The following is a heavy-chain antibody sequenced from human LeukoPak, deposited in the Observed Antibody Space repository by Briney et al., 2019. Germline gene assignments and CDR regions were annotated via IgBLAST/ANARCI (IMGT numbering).Heavy chain of an antibody. CDR1: GFSFNSYG. J-gene: IGHJ3*02. V-gene: IGHV3-30*18. D-gene: IGHD3-22*01. CDR2: ISYDGSNK. Sequence: PGGSLRLSCAASGFSFNSYGFHWVRQAPGEGLEWVAFISYDGSNKESAEDRFTISRDNSKNTLYLQMKSLGPADTAVYYCAKDRWIRGFTYDEGFDIWGQETMVTVSS. CDR3: AKDRWIRGFTYDEGFDI.